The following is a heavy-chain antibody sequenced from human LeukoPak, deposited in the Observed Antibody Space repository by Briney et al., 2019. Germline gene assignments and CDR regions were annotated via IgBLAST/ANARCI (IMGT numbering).Heavy chain of an antibody. CDR3: AKDSVEGYYDSLDVGGYFDY. CDR2: ISYDGSNK. Sequence: GGSLRLSCAASGFTSSSYGMHWVRQAPGKGLEWVAVISYDGSNKYYADSVKGRFTISRDNSKNTLYLQMNSLRAEDTAVYYCAKDSVEGYYDSLDVGGYFDYWGQGTLVTVSS. V-gene: IGHV3-30*18. D-gene: IGHD3-22*01. J-gene: IGHJ4*02. CDR1: GFTSSSYG.